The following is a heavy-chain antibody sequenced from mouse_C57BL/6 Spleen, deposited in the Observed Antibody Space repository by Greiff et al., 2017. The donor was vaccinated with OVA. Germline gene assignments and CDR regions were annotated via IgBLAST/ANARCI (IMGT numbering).Heavy chain of an antibody. Sequence: VQLQQSGAELVRPGASVKLSCTASGFNIKDDYMHWVKQRPEQGLEWIGWIDPENGDTEYASKFQGKATITADTSSNTAYLQLSSLTSEDTAVYYCTTDYYGSSPYWDFDGWGTGTTVTVAS. CDR2: IDPENGDT. J-gene: IGHJ1*03. CDR1: GFNIKDDY. D-gene: IGHD1-1*01. CDR3: TTDYYGSSPYWDFDG. V-gene: IGHV14-4*01.